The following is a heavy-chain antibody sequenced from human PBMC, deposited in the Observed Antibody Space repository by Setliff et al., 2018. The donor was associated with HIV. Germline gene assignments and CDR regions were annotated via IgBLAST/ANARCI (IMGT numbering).Heavy chain of an antibody. CDR3: VRRDVSFLFGQFDS. J-gene: IGHJ4*02. CDR2: IYDGGTT. CDR1: GYSINNIHY. D-gene: IGHD3-10*02. V-gene: IGHV4-38-2*01. Sequence: SETLSLACDVSGYSINNIHYWGWIRQPPGKGLECLGNIYDGGTTYHNPSLKGRVTISIETSKAQFSLKLISVTAADTAVYYCVRRDVSFLFGQFDSWGQGILVTVSS.